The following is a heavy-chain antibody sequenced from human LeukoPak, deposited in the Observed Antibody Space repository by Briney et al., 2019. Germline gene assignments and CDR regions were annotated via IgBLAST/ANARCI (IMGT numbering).Heavy chain of an antibody. CDR1: GGSFSGYY. J-gene: IGHJ5*02. CDR3: ARVGVSYYGSGSYGGDWFDP. CDR2: INHSGST. Sequence: SETLSLTCAVYGGSFSGYYWSWIRQPPGKGLEWIGEINHSGSTNYNPSLKSRVTISVDTSKNQFSLKLSSVTAADTAVYYCARVGVSYYGSGSYGGDWFDPWGQGTLVTVSS. D-gene: IGHD3-10*01. V-gene: IGHV4-34*01.